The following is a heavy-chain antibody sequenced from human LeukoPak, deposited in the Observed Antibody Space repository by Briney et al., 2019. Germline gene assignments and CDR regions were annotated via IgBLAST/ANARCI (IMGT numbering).Heavy chain of an antibody. CDR1: RGSLSNYQ. J-gene: IGHJ3*02. CDR2: ISYTGSA. CDR3: ATEGDYYDSGTFYKTLDI. Sequence: PSETLSLTCKISRGSLSNYQWSWIRQSPGKGLEWIGYISYTGSADYNPSLQSRAFISLDTSKSQFSLRLTSVTAADTAVYYCATEGDYYDSGTFYKTLDIWGQGSMVTVSS. D-gene: IGHD3-10*01. V-gene: IGHV4-59*01.